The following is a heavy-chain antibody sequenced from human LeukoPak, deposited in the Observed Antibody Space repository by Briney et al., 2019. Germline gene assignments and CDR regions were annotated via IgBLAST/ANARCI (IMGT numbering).Heavy chain of an antibody. Sequence: GGSLRLSCAASGFTFSSYAMHWVRQAPGKGLEWVAVISYDGSNKKYADSVKGRFTISRDNAKNSLYLQMNSLRAEDTALYYCAKGFYDSSGYYFPFDYWGQGTLVTVSS. V-gene: IGHV3-30*04. CDR2: ISYDGSNK. CDR3: AKGFYDSSGYYFPFDY. CDR1: GFTFSSYA. D-gene: IGHD3-22*01. J-gene: IGHJ4*02.